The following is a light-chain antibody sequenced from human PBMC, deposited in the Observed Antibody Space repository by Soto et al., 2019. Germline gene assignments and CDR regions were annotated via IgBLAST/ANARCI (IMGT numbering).Light chain of an antibody. V-gene: IGKV3-20*01. J-gene: IGKJ1*01. CDR2: GAS. CDR3: QRYDSLRT. CDR1: QRVRSNF. Sequence: EIVLTQSPGTLSLSPGERATLSCRASQRVRSNFLAWYQQKPGQAPRLLIYGASNRATGIPDRFSGSGSGTDFTLTITRLEPEDFAMYYCQRYDSLRTFGQGTKVEF.